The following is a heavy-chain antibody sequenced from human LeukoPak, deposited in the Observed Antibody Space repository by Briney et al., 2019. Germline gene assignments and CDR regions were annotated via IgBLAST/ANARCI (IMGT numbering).Heavy chain of an antibody. D-gene: IGHD6-25*01. J-gene: IGHJ6*02. CDR1: GGSISSYY. CDR2: IYYSGST. Sequence: SETLSLTCTVSGGSISSYYWSWIRQPPGKGLEWIGYIYYSGSTNYNPSLKSRVTISVDTSKNQFSLKLSSVTAADTAVYYCARQRVSYYYYYGMDVWGQRTTVTVSS. CDR3: ARQRVSYYYYYGMDV. V-gene: IGHV4-59*01.